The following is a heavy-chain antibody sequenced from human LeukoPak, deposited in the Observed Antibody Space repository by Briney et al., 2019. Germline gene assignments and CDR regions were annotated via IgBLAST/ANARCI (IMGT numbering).Heavy chain of an antibody. CDR2: ISGSGT. CDR3: AKDGYDSSGYYFFYFDD. CDR1: GFTFSSYA. V-gene: IGHV3-23*01. D-gene: IGHD3-22*01. J-gene: IGHJ4*02. Sequence: GGSLRLSCAASGFTFSSYAMSWVRQAPGKGLEWVSAISGSGTYYADSVKGRFTISRDNYKNTLYLQMNSLRAEDTAVYYCAKDGYDSSGYYFFYFDDWGQGTLVTVTS.